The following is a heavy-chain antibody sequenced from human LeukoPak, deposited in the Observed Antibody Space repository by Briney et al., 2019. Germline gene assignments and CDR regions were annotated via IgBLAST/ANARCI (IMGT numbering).Heavy chain of an antibody. D-gene: IGHD2-2*01. J-gene: IGHJ4*02. CDR1: GGSISSGSYY. Sequence: SQTLSLTCTVSGGSISSGSYYWSWIRQPAGKGLEWIGRIYTSGSTNYNPSLKSRVTISVDTSKNQFSLKLSSVTAADTAVYYCARGPAVAFDYWGQGTLVTVSS. V-gene: IGHV4-61*02. CDR2: IYTSGST. CDR3: ARGPAVAFDY.